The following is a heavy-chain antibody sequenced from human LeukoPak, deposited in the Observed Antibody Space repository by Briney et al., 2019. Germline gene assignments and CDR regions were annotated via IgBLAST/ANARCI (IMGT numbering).Heavy chain of an antibody. D-gene: IGHD1-20*01. Sequence: AETLSLTCAVYGGPFRFHYWSYIRQPPGKAVEWIGELNHSGNTNYTPSLKSRVTISVHASKHEFSLELSSVRGGDTAVYYCERGWYNWSYWGQATMVTVS. CDR1: GGPFRFHY. CDR3: ERGWYNWSY. V-gene: IGHV4-34*01. J-gene: IGHJ4*02. CDR2: LNHSGNT.